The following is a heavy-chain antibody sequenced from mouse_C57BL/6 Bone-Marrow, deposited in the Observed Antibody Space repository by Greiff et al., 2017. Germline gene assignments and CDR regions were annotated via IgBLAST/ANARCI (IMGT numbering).Heavy chain of an antibody. CDR2: IDPENGDT. V-gene: IGHV14-4*01. Sequence: EVQLQQSGAELVRPGASVKLSCTASGFNIKDDYMHWVKQRPEQGLEWIGGIDPENGDTEYASKFQGKATITADKSSNTAYLQLSSLTSEDSAVYYCTALYGLYFDYWGQGTTVTVSS. D-gene: IGHD1-2*01. J-gene: IGHJ2*01. CDR1: GFNIKDDY. CDR3: TALYGLYFDY.